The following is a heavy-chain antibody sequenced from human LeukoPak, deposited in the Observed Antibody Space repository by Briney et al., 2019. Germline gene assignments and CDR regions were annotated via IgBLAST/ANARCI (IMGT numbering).Heavy chain of an antibody. CDR1: GRNFNTND. J-gene: IGHJ3*02. CDR2: ITPSVGIV. Sequence: ASVKVSCKASGRNFNTNDITWVRQAPGQGPEWMGRITPSVGIVNHAQKFQGRVTITADKSSSTACMELSSLRFEDTAVYYCARYCSGGSCYFHDAFDMWGQGTMVTVSS. CDR3: ARYCSGGSCYFHDAFDM. V-gene: IGHV1-69*04. D-gene: IGHD2-15*01.